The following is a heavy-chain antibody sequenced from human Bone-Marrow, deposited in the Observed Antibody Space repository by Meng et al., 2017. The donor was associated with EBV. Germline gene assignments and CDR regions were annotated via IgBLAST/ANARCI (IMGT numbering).Heavy chain of an antibody. J-gene: IGHJ4*02. CDR3: ASESGRGFTPDY. CDR2: LIPMSDAP. V-gene: IGHV1-69*01. CDR1: GGTFRSDA. D-gene: IGHD3-10*01. Sequence: QVHLVQCGAGVRKPGTSIKVSCKTAGGTFRSDAVSWVRQAPGQGLEWMGGLIPMSDAPHYAQKFQDRVRITADESTSTHYMDLSGLRSEDTAVYYCASESGRGFTPDYWGQGTLVTASS.